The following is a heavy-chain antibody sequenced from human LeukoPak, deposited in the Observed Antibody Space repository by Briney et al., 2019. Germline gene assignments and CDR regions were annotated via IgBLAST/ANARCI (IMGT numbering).Heavy chain of an antibody. CDR3: ARELSLYYCGSGSLNWFDP. CDR1: GFTFSRYA. CDR2: IGGSGGAI. J-gene: IGHJ5*02. D-gene: IGHD3-10*01. Sequence: PGGSLRLSCGASGFTFSRYAMSWVRQAPGKGLQWVSEIGGSGGAIYYADSVKGRFTISRDNSKNTLFLEMNSLRAEDTAVYYCARELSLYYCGSGSLNWFDPWSQGTLVTVSS. V-gene: IGHV3-23*01.